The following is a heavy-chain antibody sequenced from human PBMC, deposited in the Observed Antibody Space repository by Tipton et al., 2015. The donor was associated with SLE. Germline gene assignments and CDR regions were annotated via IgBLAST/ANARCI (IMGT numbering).Heavy chain of an antibody. CDR2: INHTGNS. CDR3: ARVSSSTWYGNRFDP. Sequence: GLVKPSETLSLTCAVYGESFSGYSWSWIRQPPGKGLVWIGEINHTGNSNYNPSLKSRVTISVDTSKNQFSLNLDSVTAADTAVYYCARVSSSTWYGNRFDPWGQGTLVTVSS. V-gene: IGHV4-34*01. CDR1: GESFSGYS. D-gene: IGHD6-13*01. J-gene: IGHJ5*02.